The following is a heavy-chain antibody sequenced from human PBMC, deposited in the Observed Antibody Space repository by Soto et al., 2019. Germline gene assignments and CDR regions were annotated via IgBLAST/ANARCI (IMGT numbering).Heavy chain of an antibody. J-gene: IGHJ5*02. Sequence: PSETLSLTCTVSGGSINSLYWSWIRQPPGKGLEWIGYIYHSGGAHYNPSLESRVTISVDTSKTQFYLKLTSVTAADTAVYYCARGPGYSTTWGRRILVTVSS. CDR2: IYHSGGA. CDR1: GGSINSLY. V-gene: IGHV4-59*01. CDR3: ARGPGYSTT. D-gene: IGHD2-2*01.